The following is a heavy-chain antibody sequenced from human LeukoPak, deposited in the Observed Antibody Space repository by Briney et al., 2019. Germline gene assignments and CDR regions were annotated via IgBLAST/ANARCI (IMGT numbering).Heavy chain of an antibody. Sequence: SETLSLTCTVSGGSISSSSYYWGWIRQPPGKGLEWIGSIYYSGSTYYNPSLKSRVTISVDTSKNQFSLKLSSVTAADTAVYYCARDTAAGIAAAGTIDYWGQGTLVTVSS. CDR1: GGSISSSSYY. CDR2: IYYSGST. V-gene: IGHV4-39*07. D-gene: IGHD6-13*01. CDR3: ARDTAAGIAAAGTIDY. J-gene: IGHJ4*02.